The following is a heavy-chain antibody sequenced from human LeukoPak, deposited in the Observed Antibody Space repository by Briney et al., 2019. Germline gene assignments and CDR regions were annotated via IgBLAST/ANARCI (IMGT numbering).Heavy chain of an antibody. V-gene: IGHV4-4*02. J-gene: IGHJ5*02. CDR1: GGSISSSNW. CDR2: IYYTGST. Sequence: SGTLSLTCAVSGGSISSSNWWSWVRQPPGKGLEWIGYIYYTGSTSYNPSLKSRVTMSLDASKNQFSLELNSVTPADTAVYYCARGGNYWPQWWFDPWGRGTLVSVSS. CDR3: ARGGNYWPQWWFDP. D-gene: IGHD1-26*01.